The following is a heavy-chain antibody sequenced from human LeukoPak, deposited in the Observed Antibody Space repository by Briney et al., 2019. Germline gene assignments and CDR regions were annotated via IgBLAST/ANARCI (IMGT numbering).Heavy chain of an antibody. V-gene: IGHV3-66*01. CDR1: GFTVTSNY. D-gene: IGHD4-17*01. CDR3: VREAGELSMVTTDYYGMDG. Sequence: GGSLRLSCAASGFTVTSNYMSLVRQAPGKGLEWVSVIYSDGSTYYADSVKDRFTISRDNSKNTLYLQMNSLRAEDTAVYYCVREAGELSMVTTDYYGMDGWGQGTTVTVSS. CDR2: IYSDGST. J-gene: IGHJ6*02.